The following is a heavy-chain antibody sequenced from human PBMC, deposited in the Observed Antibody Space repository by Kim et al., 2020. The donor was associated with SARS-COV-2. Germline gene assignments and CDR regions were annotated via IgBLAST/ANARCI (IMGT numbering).Heavy chain of an antibody. CDR1: GFTFSNAG. CDR3: TTAPAFTIAAAGRSMDTDD. V-gene: IGHV3-15*01. J-gene: IGHJ4*02. CDR2: IKSKTDGGTT. D-gene: IGHD6-13*01. Sequence: GGSLRLSCAASGFTFSNAGMSWVRQAPGKGLEWVGRIKSKTDGGTTDYAAPVKGRFTISRDDSKNTLYLQMNSLKTEDTAVYYCTTAPAFTIAAAGRSMDTDDWGQGTLVTVSS.